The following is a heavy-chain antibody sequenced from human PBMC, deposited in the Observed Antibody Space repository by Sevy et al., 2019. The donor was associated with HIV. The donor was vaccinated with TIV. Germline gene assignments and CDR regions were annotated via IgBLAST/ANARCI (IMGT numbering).Heavy chain of an antibody. D-gene: IGHD3-3*01. V-gene: IGHV6-1*01. CDR2: TYYRSKWYN. J-gene: IGHJ5*02. CDR1: GDSVSSSSVA. CDR3: ARAITIFGLTIMLDP. Sequence: KQSQTLSLTCTISGDSVSSSSVAWNWIRQSPSRGLEWLGRTYYRSKWYNDYALSVKNRIIISPDTSKNQLSLQLNSVTPEDTAVYYCARAITIFGLTIMLDPWGLGTLVTVYS.